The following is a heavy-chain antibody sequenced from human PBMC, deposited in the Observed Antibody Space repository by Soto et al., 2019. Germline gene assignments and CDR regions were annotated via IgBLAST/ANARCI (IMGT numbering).Heavy chain of an antibody. D-gene: IGHD5-12*01. CDR2: ISAYNGNT. J-gene: IGHJ6*02. CDR3: ARYTEDVWWLPHYYGMDV. Sequence: QVQLVQSGAEVKKPGASVKVSCQASGYTFTSYGISWVRQAPGQGLEWMGWISAYNGNTNYAQKLQGRVTMTTDTSTSTAYMELRSLRSDDTAVYYCARYTEDVWWLPHYYGMDVWGQGTTVTVSS. V-gene: IGHV1-18*04. CDR1: GYTFTSYG.